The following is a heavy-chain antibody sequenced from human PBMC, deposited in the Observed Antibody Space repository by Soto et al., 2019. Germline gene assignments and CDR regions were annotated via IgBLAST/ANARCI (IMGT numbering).Heavy chain of an antibody. D-gene: IGHD3-9*01. J-gene: IGHJ4*02. CDR2: IYPGDSDT. Sequence: PGESLKISCKGSGYTFATHWTAWVRQMPGKGLEWMGIIYPGDSDTRYSPSFQGQVTISADKSFSTAYLQWSRLKASDTAIYFCARLELTGLDNWGQGTPVTVSS. CDR1: GYTFATHW. V-gene: IGHV5-51*01. CDR3: ARLELTGLDN.